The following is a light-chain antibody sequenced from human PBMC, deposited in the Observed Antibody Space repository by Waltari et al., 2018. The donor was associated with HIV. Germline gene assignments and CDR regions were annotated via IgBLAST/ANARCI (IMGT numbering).Light chain of an antibody. CDR1: QPVSSW. V-gene: IGKV1-5*01. J-gene: IGKJ1*01. CDR3: QQYNWHWT. CDR2: QAS. Sequence: DIQVTQSPSALSASVGDTVTISCRASQPVSSWMAWFLQRPSKAPRLLIYQASILASGVPSRFSGSRSGTDFSLTIRGLQPDDFRTYYCQQYNWHWTFGQGTRV.